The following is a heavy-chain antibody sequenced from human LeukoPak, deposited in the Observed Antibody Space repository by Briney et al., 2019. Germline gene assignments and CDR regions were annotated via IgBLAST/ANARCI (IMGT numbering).Heavy chain of an antibody. CDR3: ARSGGSGWDEGFDY. CDR2: IYLGDSDT. V-gene: IGHV5-51*01. CDR1: GYIFSSYW. D-gene: IGHD6-19*01. Sequence: GESLKISCKDSGYIFSSYWIAWVRQMPGKGLEWMGIIYLGDSDTRYSPSFQGQVTISADKSISTAYLQWSSLKASDTAAYYCARSGGSGWDEGFDYWGQGTLVTVSS. J-gene: IGHJ4*02.